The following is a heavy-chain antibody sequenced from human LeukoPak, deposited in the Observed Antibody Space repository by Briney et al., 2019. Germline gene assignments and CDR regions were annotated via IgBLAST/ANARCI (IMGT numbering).Heavy chain of an antibody. CDR2: ISGSDDKT. CDR1: GFTFSSYA. Sequence: GGSLRLSCAAPGFTFSSYAMSWVRQAPGKGLEWVSSISGSDDKTYYADSVKDRFTISRDNSKNTLSLQMNSLRAEDTAVYYCAKGRGTTVTSAANYWGQGTLVTVPS. V-gene: IGHV3-23*01. CDR3: AKGRGTTVTSAANY. J-gene: IGHJ4*02. D-gene: IGHD4-17*01.